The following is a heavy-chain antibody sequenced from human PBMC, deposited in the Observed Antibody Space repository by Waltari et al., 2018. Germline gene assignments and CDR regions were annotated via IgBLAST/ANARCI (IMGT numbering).Heavy chain of an antibody. CDR2: IYPGDSNT. D-gene: IGHD5-18*01. V-gene: IGHV5-51*01. CDR3: ARQNIHSYGYGYFDF. CDR1: GHSSAKYC. J-gene: IGHJ4*02. Sequence: EVQLEQSGAEVKKPGQSLKISCNGSGHSSAKYCIGWVRKMHRKGLEWMGVIYPGDSNTKYSLSFQGKVTISADTSISTAYLQWSSLKASDTAIYFCARQNIHSYGYGYFDFWGQGTLVTVSS.